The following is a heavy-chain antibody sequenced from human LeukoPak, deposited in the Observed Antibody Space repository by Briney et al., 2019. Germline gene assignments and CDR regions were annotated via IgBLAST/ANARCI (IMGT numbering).Heavy chain of an antibody. CDR3: ARAAYSGSYHSDY. D-gene: IGHD1-26*01. V-gene: IGHV4-61*08. CDR2: IYYSGST. J-gene: IGHJ4*02. Sequence: SETLSLTCAVSGGSISSGGYSWSWIRQPPGKGLEWIGYIYYSGSTNYNPSLKSRVTISVDTSKNQFSLKLSSVTAADTAVYYCARAAYSGSYHSDYWGQGTLVTVSS. CDR1: GGSISSGGYS.